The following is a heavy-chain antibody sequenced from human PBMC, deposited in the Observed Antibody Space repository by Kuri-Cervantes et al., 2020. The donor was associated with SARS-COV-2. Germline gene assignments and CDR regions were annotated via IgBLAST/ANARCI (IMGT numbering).Heavy chain of an antibody. CDR2: ISGSGGST. Sequence: GGSLRLSCAASGFTFSSYAMSWVRQAPGKGLEWVSAISGSGGSTYYADSVKGRSTISRDNSKNTLYLQMNSLRAEDTAVYYCARDPFGGSGSYYNGNWFDPWGQGTLVTVSS. V-gene: IGHV3-23*01. D-gene: IGHD3-10*01. CDR3: ARDPFGGSGSYYNGNWFDP. J-gene: IGHJ5*02. CDR1: GFTFSSYA.